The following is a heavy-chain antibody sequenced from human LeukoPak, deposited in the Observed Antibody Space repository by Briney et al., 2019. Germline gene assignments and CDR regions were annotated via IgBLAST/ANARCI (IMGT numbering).Heavy chain of an antibody. J-gene: IGHJ6*02. V-gene: IGHV1-2*04. Sequence: GASVKVSCKASGYTFTGYYMHWVRQAPGQGLEWMGWINPNSGGTNYAQKFQGWVTMTRDTSISTAYMELSRLRSDDTAVYYCAREKRLDVYYGMDVWGQGTTVTVSS. CDR1: GYTFTGYY. CDR2: INPNSGGT. CDR3: AREKRLDVYYGMDV. D-gene: IGHD2-2*03.